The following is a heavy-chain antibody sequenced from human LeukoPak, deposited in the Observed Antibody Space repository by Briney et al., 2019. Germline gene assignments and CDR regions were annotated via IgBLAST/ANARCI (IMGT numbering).Heavy chain of an antibody. Sequence: SGGSLRLSCAASGFTFSSYAMSWVRQAPGKGLEWVSAISGSGGSTYYADSVKGRFTISRDNSKNTLYLQMNSLRAEDTAVYYCAKDRIGDYYDSWGAFDIWGQGTMVTVSS. CDR2: ISGSGGST. CDR1: GFTFSSYA. D-gene: IGHD3-22*01. V-gene: IGHV3-23*01. J-gene: IGHJ3*02. CDR3: AKDRIGDYYDSWGAFDI.